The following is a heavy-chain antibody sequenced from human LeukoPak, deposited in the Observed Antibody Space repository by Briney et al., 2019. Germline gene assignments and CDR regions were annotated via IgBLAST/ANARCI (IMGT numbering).Heavy chain of an antibody. CDR1: GFTFSSYS. CDR3: ARDIVHGKGY. V-gene: IGHV3-21*01. CDR2: ISSSSSYI. J-gene: IGHJ4*02. D-gene: IGHD1-26*01. Sequence: GGSLRLFCAASGFTFSSYSMNWVRQAPGKGLEWVSSISSSSSYIYYADSVKGRFTISRDSAKNSLYLQMNSLRAEDTAVYYCARDIVHGKGYWGQGTLVTVSS.